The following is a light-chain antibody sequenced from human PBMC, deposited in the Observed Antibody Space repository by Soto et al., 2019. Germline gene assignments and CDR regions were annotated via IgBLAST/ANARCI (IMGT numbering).Light chain of an antibody. CDR2: DAS. Sequence: EILLAQSPATLSLSPGERATLSCTASQDVSIFLAWYQQKPGQAPRLLIHDASNRATGVPARFSGSGSVRDFTLTITSLEPDDCAVDYGQQRSTWRYTFGQGTKLE. CDR3: QQRSTWRYT. J-gene: IGKJ2*01. V-gene: IGKV3-11*02. CDR1: QDVSIF.